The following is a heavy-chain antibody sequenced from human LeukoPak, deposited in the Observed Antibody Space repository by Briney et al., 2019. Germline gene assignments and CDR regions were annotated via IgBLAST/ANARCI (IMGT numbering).Heavy chain of an antibody. CDR1: GGSFSGYY. Sequence: SETLSLTCAVYGGSFSGYYWSWIRQPPGKGLEWIGEINHSGSTNYNPSLKSRVTISVDTSKNQFSLKLSSVTAADTAVYYCARRVWIQLWLKYNWFDPWGQGTLVTVSS. D-gene: IGHD5-18*01. CDR3: ARRVWIQLWLKYNWFDP. CDR2: INHSGST. J-gene: IGHJ5*02. V-gene: IGHV4-34*01.